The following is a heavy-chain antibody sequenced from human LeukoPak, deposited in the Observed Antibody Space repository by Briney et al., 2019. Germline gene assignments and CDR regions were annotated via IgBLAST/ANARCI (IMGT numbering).Heavy chain of an antibody. J-gene: IGHJ4*02. CDR2: IIPILGIA. CDR1: GGTFSSYA. Sequence: SVKVSCKASGGTFSSYAISWVRQAPGQGLAWMGRIIPILGIANYAQKFQGRVTITADKSTSTAYMELSSLRSEDTAVYYCAGAAAGIGIHLDYWGQGTLVTVSS. D-gene: IGHD6-13*01. V-gene: IGHV1-69*04. CDR3: AGAAAGIGIHLDY.